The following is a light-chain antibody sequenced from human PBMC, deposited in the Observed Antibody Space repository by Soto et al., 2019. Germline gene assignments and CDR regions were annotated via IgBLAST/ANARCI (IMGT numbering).Light chain of an antibody. CDR1: QSVDTM. CDR3: QVRSDWPPFKYT. V-gene: IGKV3-11*01. CDR2: ETS. Sequence: EIVLTQSPATLSLSAGERVTLSCRSSQSVDTMVAWYQQQVGRTPRLLIYETSSRATGVPARFSGSGSGTDFTLTISRLEPGDFAIYFCQVRSDWPPFKYTFGQGTKLEVK. J-gene: IGKJ2*01.